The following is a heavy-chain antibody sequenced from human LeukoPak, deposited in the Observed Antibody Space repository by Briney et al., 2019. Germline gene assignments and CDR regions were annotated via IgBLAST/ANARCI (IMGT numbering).Heavy chain of an antibody. D-gene: IGHD3-10*01. Sequence: GGSLRLSCEASGFTFSTYAMNWVRQAPGKGLEWVSHISSGGATTFYADSVKGRFTISRDNTRNSLSLQMNDLRAEDTAVYYCARDRGSTTMIRGVNHYWGQGTLVTVSS. CDR2: ISSGGATT. CDR3: ARDRGSTTMIRGVNHY. V-gene: IGHV3-48*04. J-gene: IGHJ4*02. CDR1: GFTFSTYA.